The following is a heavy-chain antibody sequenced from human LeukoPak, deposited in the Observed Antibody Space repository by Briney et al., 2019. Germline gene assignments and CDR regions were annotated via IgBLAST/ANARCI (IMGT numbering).Heavy chain of an antibody. V-gene: IGHV1-24*01. J-gene: IGHJ3*02. CDR3: ATRSPVMPPEAFDI. D-gene: IGHD3-16*01. CDR1: GYTLTEFT. Sequence: ASMKVSRKGFGYTLTEFTMQLVRPASGKGPEWMGGFDPEDGEAIYAQKFQGRVTMTEDTSTDTAYMELSSLRSEDTAVYYCATRSPVMPPEAFDIWGQGTMVTVSS. CDR2: FDPEDGEA.